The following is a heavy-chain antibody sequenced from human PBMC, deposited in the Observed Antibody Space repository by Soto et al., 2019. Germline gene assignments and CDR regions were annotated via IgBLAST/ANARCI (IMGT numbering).Heavy chain of an antibody. CDR1: GFTFSSYA. CDR2: ISGSGGST. V-gene: IGHV3-23*01. D-gene: IGHD2-21*02. CDR3: SYCGGDCHSSYFDY. J-gene: IGHJ4*02. Sequence: GSLRLSCAASGFTFSSYAMSWVRQAPGKGLEWVSAISGSGGSTYYADSVKGRFTISRDNSKNTLYLQMNSLRAEDTAVYYCSYCGGDCHSSYFDYWGQGTLVTVSS.